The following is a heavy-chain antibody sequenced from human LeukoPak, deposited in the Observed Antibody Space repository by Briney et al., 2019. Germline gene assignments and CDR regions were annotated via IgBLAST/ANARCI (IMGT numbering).Heavy chain of an antibody. J-gene: IGHJ4*02. Sequence: GGSLRLSCAASAFTFSYYGMHWVRQAPGKGLEWVAVAYHDGWRGVSDKYYVDSVKGRFTVSRDNSKNTLYLQMSSLSTEDTAVYYCATGSGYYYDHWGQGTLVTVS. D-gene: IGHD3-22*01. CDR3: ATGSGYYYDH. CDR2: AYHDGWRGVSDK. CDR1: AFTFSYYG. V-gene: IGHV3-33*01.